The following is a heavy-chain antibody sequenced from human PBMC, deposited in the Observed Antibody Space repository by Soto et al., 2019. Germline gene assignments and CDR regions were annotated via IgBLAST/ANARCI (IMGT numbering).Heavy chain of an antibody. CDR3: ARYSSSSLYFDY. D-gene: IGHD6-6*01. Sequence: SETLSLTCAVSDSPISSYCWSWNRQPPGKGLEWIGYIYYSGSTNYNPSLKSRVTISVDTSKNQFSLKLSSVTAADTAVYYCARYSSSSLYFDYWGQGTLVTVSS. J-gene: IGHJ4*02. V-gene: IGHV4-59*08. CDR2: IYYSGST. CDR1: DSPISSYC.